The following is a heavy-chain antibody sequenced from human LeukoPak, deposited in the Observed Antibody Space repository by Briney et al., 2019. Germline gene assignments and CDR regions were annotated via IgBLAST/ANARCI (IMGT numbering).Heavy chain of an antibody. J-gene: IGHJ1*01. CDR3: AKDVGDYGDYAEYFQH. D-gene: IGHD4-17*01. CDR1: GFTFTDYF. CDR2: IKHNGGEK. V-gene: IGHV3-7*01. Sequence: GGSLRLSCVASGFTFTDYFMSWVRQAPGKGLEWVASIKHNGGEKYYVDSVKGRLTISRDNAKNSLYLEMSSLRVEDTAVYYCAKDVGDYGDYAEYFQHWGQGTLVTVSS.